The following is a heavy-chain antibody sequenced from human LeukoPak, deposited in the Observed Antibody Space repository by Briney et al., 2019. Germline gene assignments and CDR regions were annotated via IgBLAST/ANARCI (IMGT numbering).Heavy chain of an antibody. V-gene: IGHV3-53*01. CDR3: ARDGYDSNGYSGY. Sequence: GRSLRLSYAASGFTLRSNYKTWVRQAPRKGLEWVAVIYSGGTAYYADSVKGRFTISRDNSKNTLYLQMNSLRAEDTAVYYCARDGYDSNGYSGYWGQGTLVTVSS. J-gene: IGHJ4*02. D-gene: IGHD3-22*01. CDR1: GFTLRSNY. CDR2: IYSGGTA.